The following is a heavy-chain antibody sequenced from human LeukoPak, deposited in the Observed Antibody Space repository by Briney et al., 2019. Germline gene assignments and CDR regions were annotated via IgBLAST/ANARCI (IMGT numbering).Heavy chain of an antibody. V-gene: IGHV1-69*05. Sequence: SVKVSCKASGGTFSSYAISWVRQAPGQGLEWMGGIIPIFGTANYAQKFQGRVTITTDESTSTAYMELSSLRSEDTAVYYCARSGRGGGYYFDYWGQGTLVTVSS. CDR3: ARSGRGGGYYFDY. CDR1: GGTFSSYA. CDR2: IIPIFGTA. D-gene: IGHD3-10*01. J-gene: IGHJ4*02.